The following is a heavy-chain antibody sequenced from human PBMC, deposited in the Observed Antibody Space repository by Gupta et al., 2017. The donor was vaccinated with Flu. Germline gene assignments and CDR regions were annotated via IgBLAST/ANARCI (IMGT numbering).Heavy chain of an antibody. D-gene: IGHD6-19*01. V-gene: IGHV4-39*01. CDR3: ARHVPSGWYYYYYGMDV. CDR1: GGSISSSSYY. CDR2: IYYSGST. Sequence: QLQLQESGPGLVKPSETLSLTCTVSGGSISSSSYYWGWIRQPPGKGLEWIGSIYYSGSTYYNPSLKSRVTISVDTSKNQFSLKLSSVTAADTTVYYCARHVPSGWYYYYYGMDVWGQGTTVTVSS. J-gene: IGHJ6*02.